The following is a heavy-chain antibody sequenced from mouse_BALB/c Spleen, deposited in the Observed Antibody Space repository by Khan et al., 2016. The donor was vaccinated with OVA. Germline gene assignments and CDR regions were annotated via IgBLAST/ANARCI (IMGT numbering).Heavy chain of an antibody. Sequence: EVQLVESGGGLVQPGGSLKLPCAASGFAFSRYWMSWVRQAPGKGLEWIGEINPDSSTTNYTPSLKDKFIISRDNAKNTLYLQMSKVRSGDTALYYCARPYSYDGRAWFAYWGQGTLVTVSA. CDR3: ARPYSYDGRAWFAY. J-gene: IGHJ3*01. D-gene: IGHD2-12*01. V-gene: IGHV4-1*02. CDR2: INPDSSTT. CDR1: GFAFSRYW.